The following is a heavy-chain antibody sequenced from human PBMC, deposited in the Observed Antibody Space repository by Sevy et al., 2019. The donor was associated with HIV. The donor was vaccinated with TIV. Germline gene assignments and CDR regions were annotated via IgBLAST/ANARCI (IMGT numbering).Heavy chain of an antibody. CDR1: GNTLTELS. CDR3: ATDRAGRSLQLRWCFDN. J-gene: IGHJ4*01. Sequence: ASVKVSCKVSGNTLTELSLHWVRQTPGKGLEWMGGFEPEYGETIYAQKFQGRVTMTEDTSTNTAYMELRGLKSGDTAVYYCATDRAGRSLQLRWCFDNWGQGTLVTVSS. V-gene: IGHV1-24*01. D-gene: IGHD2-21*01. CDR2: FEPEYGET.